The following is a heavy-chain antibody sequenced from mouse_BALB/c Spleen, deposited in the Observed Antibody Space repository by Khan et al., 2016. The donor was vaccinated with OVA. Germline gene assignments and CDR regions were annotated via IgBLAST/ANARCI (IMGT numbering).Heavy chain of an antibody. CDR3: ARSLYYSYGYALDC. J-gene: IGHJ4*01. Sequence: DVKLVESGPGLVKPSQSLSLTCTVTGYSITSDYAWNWIRQFPGNKLEWMGYISSTGSTSYNPSLKSRISFTRDTSKNQFFLQLKSVTTEDTATYYCARSLYYSYGYALDCWGRGTSVTVSS. CDR1: GYSITSDYA. D-gene: IGHD2-14*01. V-gene: IGHV3-2*02. CDR2: ISSTGST.